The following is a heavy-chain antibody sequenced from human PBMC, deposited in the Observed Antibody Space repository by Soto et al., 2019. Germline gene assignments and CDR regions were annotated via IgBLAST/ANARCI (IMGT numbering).Heavy chain of an antibody. CDR1: GGSISSYY. CDR3: AREALGYCSGGSCYANNWFDP. J-gene: IGHJ5*02. Sequence: SETLSLTCSVSGGSISSYYWSWIRQPPGKGLEWIGYIYYSGSTNYNPSLKSRVTISVDTSKNQFSLMLSSVTAADTAVYYCAREALGYCSGGSCYANNWFDPWGQGTLVTVSS. V-gene: IGHV4-59*01. CDR2: IYYSGST. D-gene: IGHD2-15*01.